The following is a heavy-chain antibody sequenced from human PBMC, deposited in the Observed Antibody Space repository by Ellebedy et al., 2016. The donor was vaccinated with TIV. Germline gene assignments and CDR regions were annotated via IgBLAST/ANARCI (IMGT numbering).Heavy chain of an antibody. V-gene: IGHV3-74*01. J-gene: IGHJ5*02. D-gene: IGHD6-19*01. CDR1: GFTFSSYW. CDR3: ARGDSRGWYRPHWFDP. Sequence: PGGSLRLSCAVSGFTFSSYWMHWVRQAPGKGLVWVSRITPDGSFTSYADSVKGRFTISRDNSENTVYLQMNSLRVNDTGVYYCARGDSRGWYRPHWFDPWGQGIFVTVSS. CDR2: ITPDGSFT.